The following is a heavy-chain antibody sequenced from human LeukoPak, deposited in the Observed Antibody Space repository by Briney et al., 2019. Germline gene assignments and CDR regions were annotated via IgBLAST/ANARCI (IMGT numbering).Heavy chain of an antibody. D-gene: IGHD6-19*01. J-gene: IGHJ4*02. CDR3: ARVGSPDSENSGWKHFFDY. Sequence: ASVKVSCKSSVYRFTNYGITWVRQAPGQGLECMGWISAYNGGTNYAQNFQGRLTMTTDTSTNTAYMELRSLRSDDPAIHYCARVGSPDSENSGWKHFFDYWGQGTLVTVSS. V-gene: IGHV1-18*01. CDR1: VYRFTNYG. CDR2: ISAYNGGT.